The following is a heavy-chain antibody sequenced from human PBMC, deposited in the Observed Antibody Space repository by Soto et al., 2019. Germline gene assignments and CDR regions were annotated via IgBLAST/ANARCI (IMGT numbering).Heavy chain of an antibody. CDR3: AGGDGGADAFDL. V-gene: IGHV1-69*12. CDR2: IIPMFRTT. J-gene: IGHJ3*01. D-gene: IGHD3-16*01. Sequence: QVQLVQSGTEVRKPGSSVNVSCQASGDTFDTYTFSWVRQAPGQGLQWMGEIIPMFRTTKYAPRFQGRLTLTADDSTRIVYMQLNSLTFEYTAVYYCAGGDGGADAFDLWGQGTMIAVSS. CDR1: GDTFDTYT.